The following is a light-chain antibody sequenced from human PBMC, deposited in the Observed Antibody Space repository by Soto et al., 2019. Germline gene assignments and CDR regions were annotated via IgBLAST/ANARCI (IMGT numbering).Light chain of an antibody. Sequence: DIQMTQSPSSLSASVGDRVTIICRASQSVSTRLAWYQQKPGKAPKVLIYASSNLHSGVPSRFSGSGSGTDFTLTISSLQPEDVATYYCQKYNSAPWTFGQGTKVDIK. CDR1: QSVSTR. CDR3: QKYNSAPWT. J-gene: IGKJ1*01. CDR2: ASS. V-gene: IGKV1-5*02.